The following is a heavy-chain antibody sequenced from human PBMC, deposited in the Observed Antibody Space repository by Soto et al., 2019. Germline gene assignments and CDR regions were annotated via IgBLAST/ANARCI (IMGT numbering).Heavy chain of an antibody. V-gene: IGHV3-21*01. CDR1: GFTFSNYD. J-gene: IGHJ6*02. D-gene: IGHD6-13*01. CDR2: ISAGGTYT. CDR3: TRDPAPGDS. Sequence: PGGSLRLSCAASGFTFSNYDMSWVRQAPGKGLEWVSSISAGGTYTPYADSVKGRFTISRDNAKSSLYLQMNSLRADDTAIYYCTRDPAPGDSWGQGTTVTVSS.